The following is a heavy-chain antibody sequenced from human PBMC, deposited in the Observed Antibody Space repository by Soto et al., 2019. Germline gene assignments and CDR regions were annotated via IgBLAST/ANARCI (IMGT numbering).Heavy chain of an antibody. CDR3: AILKRNNYYGSAAFDI. CDR1: GYTLTELS. CDR2: FDPEDGET. V-gene: IGHV1-24*01. D-gene: IGHD3-10*01. J-gene: IGHJ3*02. Sequence: ASVKVSCKVSGYTLTELSMHWVRQAPGKGLEWMGGFDPEDGETIYAQKFQGRVTMTEDTSTDTAYMELSSLRSEDTAVYYCAILKRNNYYGSAAFDICGQGTMVTV.